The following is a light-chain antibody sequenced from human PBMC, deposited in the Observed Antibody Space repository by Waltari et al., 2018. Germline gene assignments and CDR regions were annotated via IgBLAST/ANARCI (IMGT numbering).Light chain of an antibody. CDR2: AAF. J-gene: IGKJ3*01. CDR1: QSINRY. CDR3: QQSYRIPPT. Sequence: DIKMTQSPSSLSASVGDRVNITCRASQSINRYLNWYQQRPGEAPKLLLYAAFSLQSGVPSRFRGSGSGTDFTLTISSPQPEDFATYYCQQSYRIPPTFGPGTKVDIK. V-gene: IGKV1-39*01.